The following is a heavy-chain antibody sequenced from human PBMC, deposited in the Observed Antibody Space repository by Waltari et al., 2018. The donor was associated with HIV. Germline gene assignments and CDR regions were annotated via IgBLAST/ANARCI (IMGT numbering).Heavy chain of an antibody. D-gene: IGHD2-15*01. CDR1: GASVSTSSSY. J-gene: IGHJ1*01. Sequence: QLQLQQSGPGLVRPSETLFLTCSVSGASVSTSSSYWGWFRQSPGKGLEWIASEFPNGKTYKGPAVNNRATVSVDTSNNQFSRRLTSVTAADTAVYYCTRHPAGFTSGWFLAGYFTSWGQGTQVVVSS. CDR2: EFPNGKT. V-gene: IGHV4-39*01. CDR3: TRHPAGFTSGWFLAGYFTS.